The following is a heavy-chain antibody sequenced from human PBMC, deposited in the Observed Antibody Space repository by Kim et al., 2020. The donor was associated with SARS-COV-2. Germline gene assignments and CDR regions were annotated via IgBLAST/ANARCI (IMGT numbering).Heavy chain of an antibody. V-gene: IGHV4-59*01. J-gene: IGHJ4*02. CDR2: IYYSGST. Sequence: SETLSLTCTVSGGSISSYYWSWIRQPPGKGLEWIGYIYYSGSTNYNPSLKSRVTISVDTSKNQFSLKLSSVTAADTAVYYCARGRMVRGVSRYYFDYWGQGTLVTVSS. CDR1: GGSISSYY. CDR3: ARGRMVRGVSRYYFDY. D-gene: IGHD3-10*01.